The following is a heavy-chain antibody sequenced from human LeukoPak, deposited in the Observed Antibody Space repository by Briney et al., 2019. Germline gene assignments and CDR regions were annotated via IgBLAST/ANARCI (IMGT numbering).Heavy chain of an antibody. CDR3: ARYYDILTGYPRWFDP. D-gene: IGHD3-9*01. Sequence: KSSETLSLTCTVSGGSISSGGYYWSWIRQHPGKGLEWIGYIYYSGSTYYNPSLKSRVTISVDTSKNQFSLKLSSVTAADTAVYYCARYYDILTGYPRWFDPWGQGTPVTVSS. J-gene: IGHJ5*02. CDR1: GGSISSGGYY. CDR2: IYYSGST. V-gene: IGHV4-31*03.